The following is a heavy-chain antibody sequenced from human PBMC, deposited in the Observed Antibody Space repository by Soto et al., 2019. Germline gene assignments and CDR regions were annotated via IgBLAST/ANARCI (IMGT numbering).Heavy chain of an antibody. D-gene: IGHD3-10*01. V-gene: IGHV4-59*04. J-gene: IGHJ6*02. CDR3: ARLWFGEFPHSIYGMDV. CDR2: IYYSGST. CDR1: GGSISSYY. Sequence: PSETLSLTCTVSGGSISSYYWSWIRQPPGKGLEWIGYIYYSGSTYYNPSLKSRVTISVDTSKNQFSLKLSSVTAADTAVYYCARLWFGEFPHSIYGMDVWGQGTTVTVSS.